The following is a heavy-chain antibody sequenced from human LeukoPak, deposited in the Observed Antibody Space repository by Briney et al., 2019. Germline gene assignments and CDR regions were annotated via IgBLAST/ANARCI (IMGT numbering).Heavy chain of an antibody. V-gene: IGHV2-5*02. CDR1: GFSLSTSVVG. J-gene: IGHJ4*02. CDR3: AHRGTVTTRYVYFDY. CDR2: IYWDDDK. D-gene: IGHD4-17*01. Sequence: SGPTLVNPTQTLTLTCTFSGFSLSTSVVGVGWIRQPPAKALEWLALIYWDDDKRYSPSLKSRLTITKDSSKNQVVLTMTNMDPVDTATYYCAHRGTVTTRYVYFDYWGQGTLVTVSS.